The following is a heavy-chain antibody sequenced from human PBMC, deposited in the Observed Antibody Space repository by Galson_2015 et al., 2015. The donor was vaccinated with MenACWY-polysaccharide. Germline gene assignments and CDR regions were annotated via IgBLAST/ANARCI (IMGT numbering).Heavy chain of an antibody. D-gene: IGHD3-16*01. Sequence: SLRLSCAPSGFSSSNFAMNWARQAPGKGLEWVSSISGSGGSTYYADSVKGLFTVSRDNSKNPLYRQMNSLRAEDTAVYYCAKDRDWGFYYYGMDVWGQGTTVTVSS. CDR2: ISGSGGST. J-gene: IGHJ6*02. CDR3: AKDRDWGFYYYGMDV. V-gene: IGHV3-23*01. CDR1: GFSSSNFA.